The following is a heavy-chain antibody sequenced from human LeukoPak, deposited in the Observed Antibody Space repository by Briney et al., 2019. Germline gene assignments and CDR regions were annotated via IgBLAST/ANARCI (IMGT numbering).Heavy chain of an antibody. V-gene: IGHV3-64*01. CDR2: ISSNGGST. CDR3: AKDLRLSVGTSPFDY. D-gene: IGHD4-23*01. J-gene: IGHJ4*02. Sequence: PGGSLRLSCAASGFTFSSYAMRWVRQAPGKGLEYVSAISSNGGSTYYANSVKGRFTISRDNSKNTLYLQMGSLRADDTALYYCAKDLRLSVGTSPFDYWGQGTLVTVSS. CDR1: GFTFSSYA.